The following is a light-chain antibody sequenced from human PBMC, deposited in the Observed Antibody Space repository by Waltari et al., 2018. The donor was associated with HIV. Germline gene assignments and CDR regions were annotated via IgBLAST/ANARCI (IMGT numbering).Light chain of an antibody. CDR1: QGISIW. J-gene: IGKJ1*01. Sequence: DIQMTPSPSSVSASEGDRVTITCRASQGISIWLAWYQQKPGKAPKLLTYAASSFHSGVPSRFRGSGSGTYFTLTISSLQPEDFATYYCQQTNSFPRTFGQGTKVEIK. CDR3: QQTNSFPRT. CDR2: AAS. V-gene: IGKV1-12*01.